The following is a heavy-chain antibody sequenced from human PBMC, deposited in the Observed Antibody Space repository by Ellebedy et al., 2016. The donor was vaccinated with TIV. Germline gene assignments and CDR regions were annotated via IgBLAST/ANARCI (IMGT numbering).Heavy chain of an antibody. Sequence: MPGGSLRLSCTVSAYSMNNFYWSWIRQPPGKGLEWTGYVFYSGTTNYNPSLKSRVTMSVDTSKKLFSLNLSSVTAADTAVYYCARHWGTGYSYYFDYWGQGTLVTVSS. CDR1: AYSMNNFY. J-gene: IGHJ4*02. CDR2: VFYSGTT. CDR3: ARHWGTGYSYYFDY. V-gene: IGHV4-59*08. D-gene: IGHD3/OR15-3a*01.